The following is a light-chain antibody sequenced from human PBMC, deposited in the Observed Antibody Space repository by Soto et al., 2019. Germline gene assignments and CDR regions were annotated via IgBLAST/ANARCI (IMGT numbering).Light chain of an antibody. Sequence: EIVMTQSPATLSVSPGERATLSCRASQSVSSNLAWYQQKPGQAPRLLIYGASTRATGIPARFSGSGSGTEFTLTISSLQSEDFAVYYCQQYLTTPFTFGQGTKLEI. J-gene: IGKJ2*01. CDR1: QSVSSN. CDR3: QQYLTTPFT. V-gene: IGKV3-15*01. CDR2: GAS.